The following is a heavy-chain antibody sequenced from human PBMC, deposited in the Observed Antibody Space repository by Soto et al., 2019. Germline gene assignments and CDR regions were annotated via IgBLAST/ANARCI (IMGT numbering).Heavy chain of an antibody. CDR2: INAGNGNT. J-gene: IGHJ6*02. V-gene: IGHV1-3*01. CDR1: GYTFTSYG. D-gene: IGHD6-19*01. CDR3: AGGRIVVAGSSAYYSMDV. Sequence: QIQLMQSGAEVKKPGASVKVSCKASGYTFTSYGIHWVRQAPGQRLEWTGWINAGNGNTKYSEKFKGRVTITRDTSASTAYLELSSLRSEDTAVYYCAGGRIVVAGSSAYYSMDVWGQGTTVTVSS.